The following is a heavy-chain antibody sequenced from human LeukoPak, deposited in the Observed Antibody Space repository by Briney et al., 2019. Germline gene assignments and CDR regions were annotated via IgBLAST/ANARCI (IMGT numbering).Heavy chain of an antibody. CDR3: ARERKITFFGVACDY. CDR2: INPNGGGT. J-gene: IGHJ4*02. V-gene: IGHV1-2*06. CDR1: GYTFTGYY. Sequence: ASVKVSCKASGYTFTGYYMHWVRQAPGQGLEWVGRINPNGGGTNYAQKFQGRVTMTSDTSISTAYMELSRLRSDDTAVYYCARERKITFFGVACDYWGQGTLVTVSS. D-gene: IGHD3-3*01.